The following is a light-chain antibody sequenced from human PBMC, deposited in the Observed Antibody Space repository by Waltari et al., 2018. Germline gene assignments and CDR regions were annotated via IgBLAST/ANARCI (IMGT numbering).Light chain of an antibody. CDR2: RAS. V-gene: IGKV3-20*01. J-gene: IGKJ1*01. CDR1: QSAGSSS. CDR3: QQHGTLPAT. Sequence: EIVLTQAPGPASSTPGESVPLSCRASQSAGSSSLDWYQQKPGQAPRLVIYRASRSATGIPDRFSGSGSGTDFSLTISRLEPEDFAGYYCQQHGTLPATFGQGTKVEIK.